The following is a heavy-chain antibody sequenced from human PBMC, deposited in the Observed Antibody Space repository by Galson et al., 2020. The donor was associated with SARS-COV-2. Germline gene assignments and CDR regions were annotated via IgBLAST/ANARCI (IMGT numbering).Heavy chain of an antibody. CDR2: IYYSGST. CDR3: AREVLRFGEYYFDY. J-gene: IGHJ4*02. D-gene: IGHD3-10*01. V-gene: IGHV4-31*03. CDR1: GGSISSGGYY. Sequence: SETLSLTCTVSGGSISSGGYYWSWIRQHPGKGLEWIGYIYYSGSTYYNPSLKSRVTISVDTSKNQFSLKLSSVTAADTAVYYCAREVLRFGEYYFDYWGQGTRVTVSS.